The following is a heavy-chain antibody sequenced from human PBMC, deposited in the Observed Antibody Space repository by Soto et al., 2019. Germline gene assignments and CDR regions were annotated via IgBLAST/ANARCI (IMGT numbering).Heavy chain of an antibody. V-gene: IGHV1-18*01. J-gene: IGHJ4*02. D-gene: IGHD3-22*01. CDR1: GYTFTGYG. CDR2: ISAYNGNT. Sequence: QVQLVQSGPEVKKPGASVKVSCKASGYTFTGYGIGWVRQAPGQGLEWVGWISAYNGNTNYAQKFQGRVTMTTDTSTSTAYMDLRILRSDDTAVYYCARGGYYYDSSGYYSDYWGQGTRVTVSS. CDR3: ARGGYYYDSSGYYSDY.